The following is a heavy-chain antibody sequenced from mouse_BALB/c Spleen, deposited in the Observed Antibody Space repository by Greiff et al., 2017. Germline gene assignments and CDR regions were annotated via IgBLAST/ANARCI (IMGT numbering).Heavy chain of an antibody. CDR2: ISSGSSSI. J-gene: IGHJ4*01. Sequence: EVKLVESGGGLVQPGGSQKLSCAASGFTFSSFGMHWVRQAPEQGLEWVAYISSGSSSIYYADTVKGRFTITRDNPRNTLFLQMTSLRSEDTAMYYCARSQGRALDYWGQGNSVTVSS. CDR3: ARSQGRALDY. CDR1: GFTFSSFG. V-gene: IGHV5-17*02.